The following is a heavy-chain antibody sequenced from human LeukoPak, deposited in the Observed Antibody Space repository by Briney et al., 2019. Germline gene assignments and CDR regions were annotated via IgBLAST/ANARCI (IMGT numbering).Heavy chain of an antibody. V-gene: IGHV3-53*01. J-gene: IGHJ6*03. Sequence: GGSLRLSCAASGFTVSSNYMSWVRQAPGKGLEWGSVIYSGGSTYYAGSAKGRFTISRDNSKNTLYLQMNSQRAADTAVYYCASGSVSYRTTYYYMDVWGKGTTVTVSS. CDR1: GFTVSSNY. CDR3: ASGSVSYRTTYYYMDV. CDR2: IYSGGST. D-gene: IGHD3-10*01.